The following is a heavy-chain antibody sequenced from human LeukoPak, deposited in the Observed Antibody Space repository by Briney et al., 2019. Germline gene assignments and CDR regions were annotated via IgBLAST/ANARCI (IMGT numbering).Heavy chain of an antibody. CDR1: GFTFSDAW. CDR2: IKSISDGGTT. D-gene: IGHD6-13*01. J-gene: IGHJ4*02. CDR3: AKDHPNPGSSSWYDY. V-gene: IGHV3-15*01. Sequence: PGGSLRLSCAASGFTFSDAWMNWVRQAPGKGLEYIGRIKSISDGGTTDYAAPVKGRFTISRDDSKNTLYLQMNSLRAEDTAVYYCAKDHPNPGSSSWYDYWGQGTLVTVSS.